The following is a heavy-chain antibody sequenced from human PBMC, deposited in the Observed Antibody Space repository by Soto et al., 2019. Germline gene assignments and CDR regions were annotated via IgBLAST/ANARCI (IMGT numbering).Heavy chain of an antibody. Sequence: GGSLRLSCAASGFTFSSYSMNWVRQAPGKGLEWVSSISSSSSYIYYADSVKGRFTISRDNAKNSLYLQMNSLRAEDTAVYYCARRQQLVPYYYGMDVWGQGTTVTVSS. D-gene: IGHD6-13*01. CDR2: ISSSSSYI. J-gene: IGHJ6*02. V-gene: IGHV3-21*01. CDR3: ARRQQLVPYYYGMDV. CDR1: GFTFSSYS.